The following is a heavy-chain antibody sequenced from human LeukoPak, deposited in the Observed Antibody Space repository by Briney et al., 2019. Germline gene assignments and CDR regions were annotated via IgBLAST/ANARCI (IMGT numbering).Heavy chain of an antibody. J-gene: IGHJ5*02. CDR1: GYTFTDYY. V-gene: IGHV1-2*02. CDR2: INPNSGAS. Sequence: GASVKVSCKASGYTFTDYYIHWVRQAPGQGLEWMGWINPNSGASNYAQKFQGRVTMTRDTSISTAYMELSRLRPDDTAVYYCARDGGDSYGPNLSVSWGQGTLVTVSS. CDR3: ARDGGDSYGPNLSVS. D-gene: IGHD5-18*01.